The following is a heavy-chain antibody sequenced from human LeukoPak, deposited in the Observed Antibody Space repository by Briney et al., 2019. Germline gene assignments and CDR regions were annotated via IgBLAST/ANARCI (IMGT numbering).Heavy chain of an antibody. CDR2: INHSGST. Sequence: PSETLSLTCAVYGGSFSGYYWSWIRQPPGKGLEWIGEINHSGSTNYNPSLKSRVTISVDTSKNQFSLKLSSVTAADTAVYYCARLGWYGDYYYYYYMDVWAKGTTVTISS. CDR1: GGSFSGYY. J-gene: IGHJ6*03. V-gene: IGHV4-34*01. CDR3: ARLGWYGDYYYYYYMDV. D-gene: IGHD6-19*01.